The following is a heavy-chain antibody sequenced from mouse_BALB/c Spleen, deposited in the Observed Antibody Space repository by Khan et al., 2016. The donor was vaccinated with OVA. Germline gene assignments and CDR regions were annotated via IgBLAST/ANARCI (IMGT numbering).Heavy chain of an antibody. CDR2: IWSAGST. CDR1: GFSLTNYS. V-gene: IGHV2-2*02. CDR3: AIRGYGYGRGALFAY. J-gene: IGHJ3*01. Sequence: QVQLQQSGPGLVQPSQSLSITCTVSGFSLTNYSVHWVRKSPGKGLEWLGVIWSAGSTDYNAAFISRLTIRKDNSRSQVFFKMNSLQPNDTAIYNCAIRGYGYGRGALFAYWGQGTLVTVSA. D-gene: IGHD2-2*01.